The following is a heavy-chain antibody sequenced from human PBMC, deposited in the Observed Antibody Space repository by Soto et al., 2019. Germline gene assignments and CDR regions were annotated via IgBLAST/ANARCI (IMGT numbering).Heavy chain of an antibody. D-gene: IGHD3-10*01. V-gene: IGHV1-2*04. J-gene: IGHJ3*02. CDR3: ARGGRAEITMVRGAHDALDS. CDR1: GYTFTGYY. CDR2: INPNSGGT. Sequence: QVQLVQSGAEVKKPGASVKVSCKASGYTFTGYYMHWVRQAPGPGLEWMGWINPNSGGTNYAQKYQGWVTMPRDTDMRTAYMELSRLRSDDTAVYYCARGGRAEITMVRGAHDALDSWGQVTMVTVSS.